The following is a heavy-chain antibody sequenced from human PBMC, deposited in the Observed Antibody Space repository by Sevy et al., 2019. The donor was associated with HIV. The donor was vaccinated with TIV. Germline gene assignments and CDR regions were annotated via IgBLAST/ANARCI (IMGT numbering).Heavy chain of an antibody. J-gene: IGHJ4*02. Sequence: SKTLSLTCSVSGGSISSYFWTWVRQSPGKGLEWIGNIYFTGNTDYSPSLKSRVTLSLDTSKSQFSLTLKSVTAADTAIYFCARDSTTRPRALDYWGQGTLVTVSS. CDR1: GGSISSYF. CDR2: IYFTGNT. V-gene: IGHV4-59*01. CDR3: ARDSTTRPRALDY. D-gene: IGHD1-1*01.